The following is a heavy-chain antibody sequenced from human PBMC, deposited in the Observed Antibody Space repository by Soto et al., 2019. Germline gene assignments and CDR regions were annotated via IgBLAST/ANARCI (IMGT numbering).Heavy chain of an antibody. Sequence: VQLVESGGGLIQPGGSLRLSCAASGFTVSSNYMSWVRQAPGKGLEWVSVIYSGGSTYYADSVKGRFTISRDNSKNTLYLQMNSLRAEDTAVYYRARGYCGGDCYPNWFDPWGQGTLVTVSS. D-gene: IGHD2-21*02. J-gene: IGHJ5*02. V-gene: IGHV3-53*01. CDR3: ARGYCGGDCYPNWFDP. CDR1: GFTVSSNY. CDR2: IYSGGST.